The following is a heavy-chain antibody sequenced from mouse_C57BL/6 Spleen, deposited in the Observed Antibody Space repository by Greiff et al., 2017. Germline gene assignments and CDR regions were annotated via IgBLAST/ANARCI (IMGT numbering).Heavy chain of an antibody. D-gene: IGHD2-3*01. V-gene: IGHV1-55*01. J-gene: IGHJ2*01. CDR1: GYTFTSYW. Sequence: QVQLKQPGAELVKPGASVKMSCKASGYTFTSYWITWVKQRPGQGLEWIGDIYPGSGSTNYNEKFKSKATLTVDTSSSTAYMQLSSLTSEDSAVYYCARSSRWARVYFDYWGQGTTLTVSS. CDR3: ARSSRWARVYFDY. CDR2: IYPGSGST.